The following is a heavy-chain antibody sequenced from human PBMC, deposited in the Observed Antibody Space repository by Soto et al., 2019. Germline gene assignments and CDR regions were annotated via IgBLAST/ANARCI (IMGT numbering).Heavy chain of an antibody. CDR3: ASRLGNSSGWYPPDSIVYYYYGMDV. CDR1: GGTFSSYA. D-gene: IGHD6-19*01. V-gene: IGHV1-69*13. CDR2: IIPIFGTA. J-gene: IGHJ6*02. Sequence: ASVKVSCKASGGTFSSYAISWVRQAPGQGLEWMGGIIPIFGTANYAQKFQGRVTITADESTSTAYMELSSLRSEDTAVYYCASRLGNSSGWYPPDSIVYYYYGMDVWGQGTTVTVSS.